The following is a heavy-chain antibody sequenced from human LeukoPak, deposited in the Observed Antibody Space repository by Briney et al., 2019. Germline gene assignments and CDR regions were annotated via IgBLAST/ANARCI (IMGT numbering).Heavy chain of an antibody. Sequence: VASVKVSCKASGYIFTSYGISWVRQAPGQGLEWMGWISAYNGNTNYAQKLQGRVTMTTDTSTSTAYMELRSLRSDDTAVYYCARVDYDSSGYYYVSYWGQGTLVTVSS. CDR2: ISAYNGNT. CDR3: ARVDYDSSGYYYVSY. J-gene: IGHJ4*02. V-gene: IGHV1-18*01. CDR1: GYIFTSYG. D-gene: IGHD3-22*01.